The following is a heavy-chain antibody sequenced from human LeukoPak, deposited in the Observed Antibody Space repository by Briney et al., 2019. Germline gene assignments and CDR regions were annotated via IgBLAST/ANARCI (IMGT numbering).Heavy chain of an antibody. D-gene: IGHD6-6*01. J-gene: IGHJ4*02. CDR3: AGARSSSSTPNFVY. V-gene: IGHV3-21*01. CDR2: ISSSSSYI. CDR1: GFTFSSYA. Sequence: PGGSLRLSCAASGFTFSSYAMSWVRQAPGKGLEWVSSISSSSSYIYYADSVKGRFTISRDNAKNSLYLQMNSLRAEDTAVYYCAGARSSSSTPNFVYWGQGTLVTVSS.